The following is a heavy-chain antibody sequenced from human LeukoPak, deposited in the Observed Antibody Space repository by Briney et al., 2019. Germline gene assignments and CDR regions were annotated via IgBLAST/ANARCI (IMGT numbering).Heavy chain of an antibody. CDR2: IYHSGST. Sequence: KPSGTLSLTCAVSGGSISSSNWWSWVRQPPGKGLEWIGEIYHSGSTDYSPSLKSRVTISVDKSKNQFSLKLSSGTAADKAVDYCSRRSTGSGWYGWFDPRGQGTLVTVSS. D-gene: IGHD6-19*01. J-gene: IGHJ5*02. V-gene: IGHV4-4*02. CDR1: GGSISSSNW. CDR3: SRRSTGSGWYGWFDP.